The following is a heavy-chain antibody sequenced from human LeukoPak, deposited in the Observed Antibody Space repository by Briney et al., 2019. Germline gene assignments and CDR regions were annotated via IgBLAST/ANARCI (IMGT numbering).Heavy chain of an antibody. CDR3: ARDMGDYYDSSGYSWAFDI. V-gene: IGHV4-31*03. CDR1: GGSVSSGSYY. Sequence: SETLSLTCTVSGGSVSSGSYYWSWIRQPPGKGLEWIGYIYYSGSTYYNPSLKSRVTISVDTSKNQFSLKLSSVTAADTAVYYCARDMGDYYDSSGYSWAFDIWGQGTMVTVSS. D-gene: IGHD3-22*01. CDR2: IYYSGST. J-gene: IGHJ3*02.